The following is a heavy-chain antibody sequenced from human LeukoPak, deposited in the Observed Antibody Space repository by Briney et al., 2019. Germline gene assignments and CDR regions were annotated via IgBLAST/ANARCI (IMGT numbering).Heavy chain of an antibody. CDR1: GYTLTGYY. CDR2: INPNSGGT. Sequence: ASVKVSCKASGYTLTGYYIHWVRQAPGQGLEWMGWINPNSGGTSYARRFQGRVTMTRDTSISTAYMELSSLRSDDTAVYYCARPGYTSGWIRGDFGHWGLGTLVTVSS. J-gene: IGHJ4*02. CDR3: ARPGYTSGWIRGDFGH. V-gene: IGHV1-2*02. D-gene: IGHD6-25*01.